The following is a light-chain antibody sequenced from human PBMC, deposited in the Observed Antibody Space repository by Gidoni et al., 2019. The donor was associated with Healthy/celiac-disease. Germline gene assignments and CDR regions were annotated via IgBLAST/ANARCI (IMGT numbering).Light chain of an antibody. CDR3: QQYGSSPLT. J-gene: IGKJ4*01. V-gene: IGKV3-20*01. Sequence: VLTRPPGTLSLSPGERATLSCRASQSVRSSYLAWYQQKPGQAPRLLIYGASSRATGIPDRFSGSGSGTDFTLTISRLEPEDFAVYYCQQYGSSPLTFGGGTKVEIK. CDR2: GAS. CDR1: QSVRSSY.